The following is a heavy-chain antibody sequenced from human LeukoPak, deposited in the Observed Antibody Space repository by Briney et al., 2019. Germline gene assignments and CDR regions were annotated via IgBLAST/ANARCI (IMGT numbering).Heavy chain of an antibody. CDR1: GFTFSSYD. CDR2: IWYDGSIE. CDR3: ARSMAYHDY. D-gene: IGHD2-2*01. J-gene: IGHJ4*02. V-gene: IGHV3-33*01. Sequence: AGGSLRLSCAASGFTFSSYDMHWVRQAPGKGLEWVALIWYDGSIEYYADSVKGRFTISRDNSKNTLYLQMNSLRAEDTAVYYCARSMAYHDYWGQGTLVTVSS.